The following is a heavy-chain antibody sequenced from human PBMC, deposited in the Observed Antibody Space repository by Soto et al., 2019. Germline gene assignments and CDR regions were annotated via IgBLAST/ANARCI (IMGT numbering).Heavy chain of an antibody. CDR2: ISGSGGTT. J-gene: IGHJ4*02. V-gene: IGHV3-23*01. Sequence: EVQLLESGGGLVRPGGSLRLSCAASGFTFSSYAMSWVRQAPGKGLEWVSAISGSGGTTYYADSVKGRFTSARDNSKNTLYLQVNSLRAEDTAVYYCAKRIPGYNYGGVYWGQGTLVTVSS. CDR3: AKRIPGYNYGGVY. CDR1: GFTFSSYA. D-gene: IGHD5-18*01.